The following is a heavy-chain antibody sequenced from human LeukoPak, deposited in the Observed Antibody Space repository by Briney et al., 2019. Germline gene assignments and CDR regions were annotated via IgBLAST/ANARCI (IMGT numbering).Heavy chain of an antibody. CDR3: AKHDYGNYQPFDF. D-gene: IGHD4-11*01. Sequence: SGGSLRLSCAASGFTFSSYAMSWVRQAPGKGVEWVSTVSGSGYNTYYAHSVKGRFTVSRDNSKPTLSLQMNSLRAEDTALYYCAKHDYGNYQPFDFWGQGTLVTVSS. CDR1: GFTFSSYA. J-gene: IGHJ4*02. CDR2: VSGSGYNT. V-gene: IGHV3-23*01.